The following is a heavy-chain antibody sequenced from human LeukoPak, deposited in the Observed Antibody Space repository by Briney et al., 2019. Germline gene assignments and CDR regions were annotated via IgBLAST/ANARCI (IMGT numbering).Heavy chain of an antibody. D-gene: IGHD6-19*01. J-gene: IGHJ4*02. CDR3: ARISRIAVASFDF. Sequence: GGSLRLSCAASGFTFSSYEMNWVRQAPGRGLEWVSYIYSGDTTIYYADSVRGRFTISRDNAKNTLYLQMNSLRAEDTAVYYCARISRIAVASFDFWGQGTLVTVSS. CDR2: IYSGDTTI. V-gene: IGHV3-48*03. CDR1: GFTFSSYE.